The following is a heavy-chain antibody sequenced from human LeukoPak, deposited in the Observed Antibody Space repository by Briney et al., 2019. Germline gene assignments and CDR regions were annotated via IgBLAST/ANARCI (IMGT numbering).Heavy chain of an antibody. V-gene: IGHV4-61*01. J-gene: IGHJ6*02. CDR1: RGSVSSGSSY. Sequence: SETLSLTCTVSRGSVSSGSSYWTWIRQPPGKGLEWIGYIYYSGSTNYSPSLKSRVTISVDTSKNQFSLKLSSVTAADTAVYYCARDFRGYYYYGMDVWGQGTTVTVSS. CDR3: ARDFRGYYYYGMDV. CDR2: IYYSGST.